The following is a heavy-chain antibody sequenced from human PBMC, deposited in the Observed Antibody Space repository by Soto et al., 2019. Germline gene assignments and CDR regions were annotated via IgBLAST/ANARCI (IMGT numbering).Heavy chain of an antibody. CDR1: GGSFNNYC. J-gene: IGHJ5*02. D-gene: IGHD3-10*01. CDR3: GRADYGKLAAYICFDP. Sequence: QVRLQQWGAGLVRPSETLSLTCAVYGGSFNNYCWSWIRQPPGKGLEWIGEVCPGGRTNYSPTLKGEVRIAVEGSKNRSSWGLTPVTSADRPVFSGGRADYGKLAAYICFDPWGRGTLVTVPS. V-gene: IGHV4-34*02. CDR2: VCPGGRT.